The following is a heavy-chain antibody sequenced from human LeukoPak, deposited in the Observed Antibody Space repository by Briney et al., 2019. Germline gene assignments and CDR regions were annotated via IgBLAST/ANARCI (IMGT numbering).Heavy chain of an antibody. Sequence: SQTLSLTCAISGDIVSNNIATWNWVRQSPSRGLEWLGRTYYRSRWGNDYAISVKGRITINPDTSRNQFSLQLNSVTPEDTAVYYCVRDSADYYWALDFWGQGTPVTVSS. CDR1: GDIVSNNIAT. J-gene: IGHJ4*02. V-gene: IGHV6-1*01. D-gene: IGHD4/OR15-4a*01. CDR2: TYYRSRWGN. CDR3: VRDSADYYWALDF.